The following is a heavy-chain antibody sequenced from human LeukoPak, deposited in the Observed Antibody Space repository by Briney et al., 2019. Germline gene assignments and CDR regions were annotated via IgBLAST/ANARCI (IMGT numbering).Heavy chain of an antibody. CDR1: GFTFSSYA. J-gene: IGHJ4*02. CDR2: ISGSGGST. V-gene: IGHV3-23*01. D-gene: IGHD3-22*01. Sequence: GGSLRLSCAASGFTFSSYAMSWVCQAPGKGLEWVSAISGSGGSTYYADSVKGRFTISRDNSKNTLYLQMNGLRAEDTAVYYCATMYYYDSSGYYPFDYWGQGTLVTVSS. CDR3: ATMYYYDSSGYYPFDY.